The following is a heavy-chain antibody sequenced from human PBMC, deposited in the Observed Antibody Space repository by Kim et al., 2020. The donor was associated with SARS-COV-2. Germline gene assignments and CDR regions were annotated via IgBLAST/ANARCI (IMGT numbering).Heavy chain of an antibody. CDR1: GGSISSYY. D-gene: IGHD2-15*01. J-gene: IGHJ4*02. CDR3: ARLISGQGDY. Sequence: SETLSLTCTVSGGSISSYYWSWIRQPPGKGLEWIGYIYYSGSTNYNPSLKSRVTMSVDTSKNQFSLKLSSVTAADTAVYYCARLISGQGDYWGQGTLVTVSS. V-gene: IGHV4-59*08. CDR2: IYYSGST.